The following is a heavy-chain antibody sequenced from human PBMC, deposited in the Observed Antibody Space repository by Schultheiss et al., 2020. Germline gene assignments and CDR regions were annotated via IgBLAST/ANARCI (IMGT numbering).Heavy chain of an antibody. J-gene: IGHJ6*03. Sequence: GGSLRLSWAASGFTVSSNYMSWVRQAPGKGLEWVSVIYSGGSTYYADSVKGRFTISRDNSKNTLYLQMNSLRAEDTAVYYCARAPRVYSSGWYYYYYYMDVWGKGTAVTFAS. CDR3: ARAPRVYSSGWYYYYYYMDV. CDR2: IYSGGST. D-gene: IGHD6-19*01. V-gene: IGHV3-53*01. CDR1: GFTVSSNY.